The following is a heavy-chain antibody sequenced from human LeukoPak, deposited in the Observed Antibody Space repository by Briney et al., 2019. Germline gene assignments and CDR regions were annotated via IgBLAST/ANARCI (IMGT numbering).Heavy chain of an antibody. CDR2: IYSSGST. V-gene: IGHV4-4*07. Sequence: GSLRLSCAASGFTFSSYAMSWVRQPAGKGLEWIGRIYSSGSTNYNPSLKSRVTLSVDTSKNQFSLNLSSVTAADTAVYYCARDGQLGRPFDYWGQGTLVTVSS. CDR1: GFTFSSYA. CDR3: ARDGQLGRPFDY. J-gene: IGHJ4*02. D-gene: IGHD1-1*01.